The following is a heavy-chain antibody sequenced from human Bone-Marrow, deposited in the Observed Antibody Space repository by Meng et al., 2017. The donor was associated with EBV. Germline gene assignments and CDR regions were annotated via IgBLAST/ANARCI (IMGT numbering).Heavy chain of an antibody. CDR3: ASESGRGFTPDY. CDR1: GGTFRSDA. J-gene: IGHJ4*02. V-gene: IGHV1-69*01. Sequence: QVPLVQAGAEVKKPGSWVMVSCKTSGGTFRSDAISWVRQAPGQGLVWMGGLIPMTGVAHYAQKFQDRVSIIADESTSTHYLELSSLRSEDTAIYFCASESGRGFTPDYWGQGTLVTVSS. D-gene: IGHD3-10*01. CDR2: LIPMTGVA.